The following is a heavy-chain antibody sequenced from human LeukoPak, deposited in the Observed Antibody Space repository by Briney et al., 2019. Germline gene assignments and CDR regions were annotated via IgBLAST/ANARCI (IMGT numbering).Heavy chain of an antibody. V-gene: IGHV3-64*01. CDR1: GFTFSSYA. D-gene: IGHD3-10*01. J-gene: IGHJ4*02. CDR2: ISSNGGST. Sequence: GGSLRLSCAASGFTFSSYAMHWVRQAPGKGLEYVSAISSNGGSTCYANSVKGRFTISRDNSKNTLYLQMGSLRAEDMAVYYCARGTRGFDYWGQGTLVTVSS. CDR3: ARGTRGFDY.